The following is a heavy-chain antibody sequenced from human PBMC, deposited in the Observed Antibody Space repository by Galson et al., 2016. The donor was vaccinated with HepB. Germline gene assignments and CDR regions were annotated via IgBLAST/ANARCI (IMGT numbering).Heavy chain of an antibody. CDR2: IDWEDDK. D-gene: IGHD5-18*01. J-gene: IGHJ6*02. V-gene: IGHV2-70*01. CDR3: AREDTRTNGGMDV. CDR1: GFSLTTSGMC. Sequence: PALVKPTQTLTLTCTFSGFSLTTSGMCVNWIRQPPGKALEWLALIDWEDDKYYSTSLKTRLTISKDTSKNQVVLTMTKMDAVDTATYYCAREDTRTNGGMDVWGQGTTVTVSS.